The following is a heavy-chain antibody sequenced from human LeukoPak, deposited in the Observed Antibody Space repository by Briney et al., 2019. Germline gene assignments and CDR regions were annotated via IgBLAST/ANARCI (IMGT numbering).Heavy chain of an antibody. J-gene: IGHJ4*02. D-gene: IGHD3-22*01. CDR1: GYTFSSYS. V-gene: IGHV3-21*01. CDR2: ISVRSNYI. Sequence: GGSLRLSCAASGYTFSSYSINWVRQARGKGVEWVSSISVRSNYIYYADSVRGRFSISRDDARDSLYLQMNSLRAEDTAVYYCVRLRRNSDTSGFYYYYDYWGQGTLVTVSS. CDR3: VRLRRNSDTSGFYYYYDY.